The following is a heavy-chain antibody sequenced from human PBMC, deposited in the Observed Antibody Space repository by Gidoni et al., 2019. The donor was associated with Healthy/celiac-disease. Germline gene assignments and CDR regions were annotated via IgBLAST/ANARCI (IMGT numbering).Heavy chain of an antibody. Sequence: QVQLVESGGGVVQPGRSLRLSCAASGFTFSSYGMHWVRQAPGKGLEWVAVIWYDGSNKYYADSVKGRFTISRDNSKNTLYLQMNSLRAEDTAVYYCARDCRLGTLPALCGMDVWGQGTTVTVSS. CDR1: GFTFSSYG. V-gene: IGHV3-33*01. CDR3: ARDCRLGTLPALCGMDV. D-gene: IGHD3-9*01. CDR2: IWYDGSNK. J-gene: IGHJ6*02.